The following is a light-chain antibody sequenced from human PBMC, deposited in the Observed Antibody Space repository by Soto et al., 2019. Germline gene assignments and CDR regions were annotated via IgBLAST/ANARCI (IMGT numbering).Light chain of an antibody. CDR3: QQYGNSPRLT. J-gene: IGKJ4*01. Sequence: EIVLTQSPTTLSVSPWERAAPXLLAFMSIGXSLSVSSNLAWYQQRPGQAPRLLIYDASTRATGIPARFSGSGSGTEFTLTISSLQSEDFAVYYCQQYGNSPRLTFGGGTKVDIK. V-gene: IGKV3-15*01. CDR2: DAS. CDR1: LSVSSN.